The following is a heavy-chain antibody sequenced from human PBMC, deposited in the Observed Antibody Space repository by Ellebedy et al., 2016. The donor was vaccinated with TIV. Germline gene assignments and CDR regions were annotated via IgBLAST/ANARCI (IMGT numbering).Heavy chain of an antibody. J-gene: IGHJ4*01. CDR1: GGSISSSSYY. Sequence: SETLSLTCSVSGGSISSSSYYWAWIRQPPGRGLEWIGSVYYSGLTYHNPSLEGRVTISIDTSQNPFSLKLTSVTAADTAVYYCARQGDFYASGNFPYFDSWGHGTVVTVSS. D-gene: IGHD2/OR15-2a*01. V-gene: IGHV4-39*01. CDR3: ARQGDFYASGNFPYFDS. CDR2: VYYSGLT.